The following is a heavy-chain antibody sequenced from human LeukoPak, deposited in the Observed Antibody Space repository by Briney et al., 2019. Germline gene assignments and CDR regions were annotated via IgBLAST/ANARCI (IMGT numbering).Heavy chain of an antibody. CDR3: ARGEGERYYVNFFDY. Sequence: SEPLSLTCSVSVGSLSGHYWSWFRQPQGKGLQGIGYFYYSGSTNYHPSLKSRVTISVDTSKNQFSLKVNSVTSADTAVYYCARGEGERYYVNFFDYWGHGNFVTVSS. CDR2: FYYSGST. CDR1: VGSLSGHY. J-gene: IGHJ4*01. D-gene: IGHD1-26*01. V-gene: IGHV4-59*11.